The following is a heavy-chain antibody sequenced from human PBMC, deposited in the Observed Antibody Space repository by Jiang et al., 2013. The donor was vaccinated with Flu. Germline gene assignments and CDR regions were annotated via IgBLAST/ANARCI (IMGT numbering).Heavy chain of an antibody. V-gene: IGHV4-4*02. D-gene: IGHD2-2*01. J-gene: IGHJ6*02. CDR1: SSNW. CDR3: AREEGYCSSAQGRCDYYYYGMDV. Sequence: SSNWWSWVRQPPGKGLEWIGEIYHSGSTNYNPSLKSRVTISVDKSKNQFSLKLSSVTAADTAVYYCAREEGYCSSAQGRCDYYYYGMDVWGQGTTVTVSS. CDR2: IYHSGST.